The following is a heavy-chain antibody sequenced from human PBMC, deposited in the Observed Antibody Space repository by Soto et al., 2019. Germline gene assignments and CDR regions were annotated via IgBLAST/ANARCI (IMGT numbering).Heavy chain of an antibody. Sequence: SETLSLTCTVSGGSISSYYWSWIRQPPGKGLEWIGYIYYSGSTNYNPSLKSRVTMSVDTSKNQFSLKLSSVTAADTAVYYCARARKGITGTYYFDYWGQGTLVTVSS. CDR2: IYYSGST. V-gene: IGHV4-59*01. D-gene: IGHD1-7*01. CDR1: GGSISSYY. CDR3: ARARKGITGTYYFDY. J-gene: IGHJ4*02.